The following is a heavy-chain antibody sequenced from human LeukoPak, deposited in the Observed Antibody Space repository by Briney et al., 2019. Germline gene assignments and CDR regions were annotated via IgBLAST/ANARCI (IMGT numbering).Heavy chain of an antibody. V-gene: IGHV3-23*01. Sequence: PGGSQGLSCAASGFSFSSYAMSWVRQAPGKGLEWVSAISGSGGSTYYADSVKGRFTISRDNSKNTLYLQMDSLRAEDTAVYYCAGAAEGIFGVVIGDFDYWGQGTLVTVSS. J-gene: IGHJ4*02. D-gene: IGHD3-3*01. CDR3: AGAAEGIFGVVIGDFDY. CDR1: GFSFSSYA. CDR2: ISGSGGST.